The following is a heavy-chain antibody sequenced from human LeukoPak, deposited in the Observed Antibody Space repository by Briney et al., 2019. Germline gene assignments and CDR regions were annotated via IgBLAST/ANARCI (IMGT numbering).Heavy chain of an antibody. J-gene: IGHJ4*02. V-gene: IGHV3-23*01. D-gene: IGHD1-1*01. Sequence: GGSLRLSCAASGFTFSSYAMSWVRQAPGKGLEWVSAISGSGGSTYYADSEKGRFTISRDNSKNTLYLQMNSLRAEDTAVYYCAKDHRRERSAFDYWGQGTLVTVSS. CDR1: GFTFSSYA. CDR2: ISGSGGST. CDR3: AKDHRRERSAFDY.